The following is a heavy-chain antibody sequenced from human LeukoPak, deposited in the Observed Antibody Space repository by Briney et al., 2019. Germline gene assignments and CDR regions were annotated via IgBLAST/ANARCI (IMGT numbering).Heavy chain of an antibody. V-gene: IGHV3-48*03. CDR1: GFTFSSYE. CDR3: AREGQWPASY. D-gene: IGHD6-19*01. Sequence: PGGSLRLSCAASGFTFSSYEMNWVRQAPGKGLEWVSYISSSGSTIYYADSVKGRFTISRDNAKNSLYLQMNSLRAEDTAVYYCAREGQWPASYWGQGTLVTVSS. J-gene: IGHJ4*02. CDR2: ISSSGSTI.